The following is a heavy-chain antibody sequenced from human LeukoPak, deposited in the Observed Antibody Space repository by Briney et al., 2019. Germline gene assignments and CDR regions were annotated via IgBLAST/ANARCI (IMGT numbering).Heavy chain of an antibody. Sequence: ASVKVPCKASGYTFNNYGISWVRQVPGQGLEWMGWISPYNGNTKFAQNFQGRVTVTTETSTSTAYMELRSLRSDDTAVYYCARQSYFDGRGDDAFDIWGQGTMVTVSS. D-gene: IGHD2-15*01. V-gene: IGHV1-18*01. CDR1: GYTFNNYG. CDR2: ISPYNGNT. CDR3: ARQSYFDGRGDDAFDI. J-gene: IGHJ3*02.